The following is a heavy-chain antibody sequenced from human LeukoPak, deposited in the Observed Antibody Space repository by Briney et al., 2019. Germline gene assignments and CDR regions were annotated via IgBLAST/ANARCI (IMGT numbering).Heavy chain of an antibody. D-gene: IGHD2-2*01. CDR2: IYYSGST. J-gene: IGHJ1*01. CDR1: GGSISSGDYY. V-gene: IGHV4-30-4*08. Sequence: TLSLTCTVSGGSISSGDYYWSWIRQPPGKGLEWIGYIYYSGSTYYNPSLKSRVTISVDTSKNQFSLKLSSVTAADTAVYYCARVASESPEYFRHWGQGTLVTVSS. CDR3: ARVASESPEYFRH.